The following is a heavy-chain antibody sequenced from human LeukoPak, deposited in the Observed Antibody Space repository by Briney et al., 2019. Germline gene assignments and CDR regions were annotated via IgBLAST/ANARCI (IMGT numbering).Heavy chain of an antibody. CDR1: GGTFSSYA. CDR2: IIPIFGTA. CDR3: ARSSGGSSGWYKLDY. D-gene: IGHD6-19*01. Sequence: ASVKVSCEASGGTFSSYAISWVRQAPGQGLEWMGGIIPIFGTANYAQKFRGRVMIAEDSSTNTAYMELSSLRSEDTAVYYFARSSGGSSGWYKLDYWGQGTLVTVSS. V-gene: IGHV1-69*13. J-gene: IGHJ4*02.